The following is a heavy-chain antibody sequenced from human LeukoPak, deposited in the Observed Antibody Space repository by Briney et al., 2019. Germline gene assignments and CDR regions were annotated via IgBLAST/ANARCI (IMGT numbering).Heavy chain of an antibody. V-gene: IGHV3-30*03. CDR3: ARGAGNLRFLEWLFDAFDI. Sequence: PGGSLRLSCAASGFTFSTYGMHWVRQTPGKGLEWVAVISYDGSNKYYVDSVKGRFTISRDNSKNTLYLQMNSLRAEDTAVYYCARGAGNLRFLEWLFDAFDIWGQGTMVTVSS. J-gene: IGHJ3*02. CDR1: GFTFSTYG. D-gene: IGHD3-3*01. CDR2: ISYDGSNK.